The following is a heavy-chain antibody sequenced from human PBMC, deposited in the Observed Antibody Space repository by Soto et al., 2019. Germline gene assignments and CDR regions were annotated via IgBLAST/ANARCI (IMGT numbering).Heavy chain of an antibody. CDR1: CYTFTSPG. D-gene: IGHD2-21*02. J-gene: IGHJ6*02. CDR2: ISAYNGNT. CDR3: ARDKCGCDCYIEDYYYYYGMDV. V-gene: IGHV1-18*01. Sequence: GASGKVSWEASCYTFTSPGISWGGQAPGQRLERMGWISAYNGNTNYAQKLQGRVTMTTDTSTSTAYMERRSLRSDDTAVYYCARDKCGCDCYIEDYYYYYGMDVRGQATTVTVSS.